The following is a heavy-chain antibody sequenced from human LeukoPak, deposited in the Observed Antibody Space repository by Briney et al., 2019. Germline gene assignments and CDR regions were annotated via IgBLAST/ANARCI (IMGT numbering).Heavy chain of an antibody. D-gene: IGHD1-26*01. CDR3: ARAGEFKVATR. Sequence: SETLSLTCTVSGDSISSGIHYWNWIRQPAGKGLEWIGRIYTSGSTNYNPSLKSRVTISLDTSKNQFSLNLSSLTAADTAVYYCARAGEFKVATRWGQGTLVTVSS. CDR2: IYTSGST. V-gene: IGHV4-61*02. J-gene: IGHJ4*02. CDR1: GDSISSGIHY.